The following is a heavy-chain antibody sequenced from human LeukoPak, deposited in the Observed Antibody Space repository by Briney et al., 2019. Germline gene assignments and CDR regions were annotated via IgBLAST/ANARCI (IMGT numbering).Heavy chain of an antibody. CDR2: IFYRGST. J-gene: IGHJ3*02. CDR1: GGSISPYY. V-gene: IGHV4-59*08. D-gene: IGHD3-10*01. Sequence: SETLSLTCTVSGGSISPYYWSWMRQAPGTGLEWIGNIFYRGSTNYNASLQSRVSISVDTSKNQFSLSLSSVTAADTAVYYCARLLAGEYDPFDIWGQGTMVTVS. CDR3: ARLLAGEYDPFDI.